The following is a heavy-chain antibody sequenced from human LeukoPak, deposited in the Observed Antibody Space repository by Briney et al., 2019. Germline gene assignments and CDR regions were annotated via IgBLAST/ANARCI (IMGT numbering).Heavy chain of an antibody. Sequence: GGSLRLSCAASGFTVSSNYMSWVHQAPGKGLEWVSVIYSGGSTYYADSVKGRFTISRDNSKNTLYLQMNSLRAEDTAVYYCARGSTVTSLGYWGQGTLVTVSS. D-gene: IGHD4-17*01. J-gene: IGHJ4*02. CDR2: IYSGGST. V-gene: IGHV3-53*01. CDR1: GFTVSSNY. CDR3: ARGSTVTSLGY.